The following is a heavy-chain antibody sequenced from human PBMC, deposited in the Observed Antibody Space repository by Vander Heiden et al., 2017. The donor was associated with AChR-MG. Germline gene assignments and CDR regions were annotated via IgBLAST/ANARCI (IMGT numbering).Heavy chain of an antibody. V-gene: IGHV3-23*01. J-gene: IGHJ5*02. CDR3: AKKPAEGMITFGGDPGISP. CDR1: GFTFSSYA. CDR2: ISGSGGST. Sequence: EVQLLESGGGLVQPGGSLRLSCAASGFTFSSYAMSWVRQAPGKGLEWVSAISGSGGSTYYADSVKGRFTISRDNSKNTLYLQMNSLRAEDTAVYYCAKKPAEGMITFGGDPGISPWGQGTLVTVSS. D-gene: IGHD3-16*01.